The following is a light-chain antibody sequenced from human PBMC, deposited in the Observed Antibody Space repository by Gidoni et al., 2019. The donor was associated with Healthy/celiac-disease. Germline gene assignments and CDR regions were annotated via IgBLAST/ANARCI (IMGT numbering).Light chain of an antibody. CDR3: QSYDSSLSGVV. Sequence: QSVLTQPPPVSAAPGQRVPISCTGSSSNIGAGYDVHWSQQLPGTAPKLLIYGNRNRPSEVPDRFSGSKSGTSGSLAITGLQAEDEADYYCQSYDSSLSGVVFGGGTKLTVL. J-gene: IGLJ2*01. CDR2: GNR. CDR1: SSNIGAGYD. V-gene: IGLV1-40*01.